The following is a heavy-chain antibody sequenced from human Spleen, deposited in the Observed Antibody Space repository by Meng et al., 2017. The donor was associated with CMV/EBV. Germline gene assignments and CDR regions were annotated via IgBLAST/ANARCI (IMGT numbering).Heavy chain of an antibody. CDR3: ARGPLAGRYDY. V-gene: IGHV4-38-2*02. D-gene: IGHD6-19*01. Sequence: GSLRLSCTVSGYSISSGYYWGWIRQPPGKGLEWIGSIYYSGSTYYNPSLKSRVTISVDTSKNQFSLKLSSVTAADTAVYYCARGPLAGRYDYWGQGTLVTVSS. J-gene: IGHJ4*02. CDR1: GYSISSGYY. CDR2: IYYSGST.